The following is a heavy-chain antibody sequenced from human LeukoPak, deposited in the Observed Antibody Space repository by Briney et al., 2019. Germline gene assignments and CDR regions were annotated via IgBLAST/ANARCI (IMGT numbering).Heavy chain of an antibody. CDR1: GYTFTGYY. CDR2: INPNNGGT. J-gene: IGHJ4*02. V-gene: IGHV1-2*02. Sequence: GASVKVSCKASGYTFTGYYMHWVRQAPGQGLELMGWINPNNGGTNYAQKFQGRVTMTRDTSISTVYMELSRLTSDDTAVYYCARGRGTTSSNFDYWGQGNLVTVSS. D-gene: IGHD2-2*01. CDR3: ARGRGTTSSNFDY.